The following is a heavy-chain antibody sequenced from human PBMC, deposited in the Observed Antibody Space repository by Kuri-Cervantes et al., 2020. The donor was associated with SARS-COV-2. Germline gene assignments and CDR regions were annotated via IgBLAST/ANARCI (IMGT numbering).Heavy chain of an antibody. CDR2: IYSGGST. J-gene: IGHJ4*02. V-gene: IGHV3-53*01. Sequence: GESLKISCAASGFTVSSNYMSWVRQAPGKGLEWVSVIYSGGSTYYADSVKGRFTISRDNSKNTLYLQMNSLRAEDTAVYYCARGLRGSSWYGYWGQGTLVTVSS. CDR3: ARGLRGSSWYGY. D-gene: IGHD6-13*01. CDR1: GFTVSSNY.